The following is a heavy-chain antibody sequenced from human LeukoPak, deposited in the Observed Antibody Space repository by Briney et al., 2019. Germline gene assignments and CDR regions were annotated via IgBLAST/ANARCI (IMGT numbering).Heavy chain of an antibody. CDR2: ISYSGST. V-gene: IGHV4-59*08. Sequence: PSETLSLTCTVSGASISSYYWSWIRQPPGKGLEWIGYISYSGSTNYNPSLKSRVTISADTSKNQVSLTLSSVTAADTAVYYCARHPELYSFDYWGQGTLVTVSA. J-gene: IGHJ4*02. CDR3: ARHPELYSFDY. CDR1: GASISSYY. D-gene: IGHD3-10*01.